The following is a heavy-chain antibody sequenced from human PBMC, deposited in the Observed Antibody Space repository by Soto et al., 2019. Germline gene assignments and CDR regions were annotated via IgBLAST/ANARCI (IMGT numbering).Heavy chain of an antibody. V-gene: IGHV3-73*01. CDR2: IRSKANSYAT. CDR3: TTDSCSTIIVVRFYY. D-gene: IGHD3-22*01. J-gene: IGHJ4*01. CDR1: GFTFSGSA. Sequence: GGSLRLSCAASGFTFSGSAMHWVRQASGKGLEWVGRIRSKANSYATAYAASVKGRFTIPGDDSKNTVYLQMNSLKTEDTAVYYCTTDSCSTIIVVRFYYWGHGTLVTVSS.